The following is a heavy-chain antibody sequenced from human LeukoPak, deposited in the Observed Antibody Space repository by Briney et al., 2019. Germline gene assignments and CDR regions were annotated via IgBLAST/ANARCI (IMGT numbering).Heavy chain of an antibody. CDR2: IYYSGST. CDR3: ARVYSPRWGYYYYMDV. D-gene: IGHD4-11*01. J-gene: IGHJ6*03. V-gene: IGHV4-59*01. Sequence: PSETLSLTCTVSGGSISSYYWSWIRQPPGKGLEWIGYIYYSGSTNYNPSLKSRVTISVDTSKNQFSLKLSSVTAADTAVYYCARVYSPRWGYYYYMDVWGKGTTVTVSS. CDR1: GGSISSYY.